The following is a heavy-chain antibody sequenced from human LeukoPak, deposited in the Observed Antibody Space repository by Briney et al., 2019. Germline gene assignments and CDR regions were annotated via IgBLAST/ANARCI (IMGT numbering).Heavy chain of an antibody. CDR2: ISYDGSNK. J-gene: IGHJ4*02. CDR3: AKDYFWSGQGLYYFDY. CDR1: GFTFSSYG. V-gene: IGHV3-30*18. D-gene: IGHD3-3*01. Sequence: GRSLRLSCAASGFTFSSYGMHWVRQAPGKGLEWVAVISYDGSNKYYADSVKGRFTISRDNSKNTLYLQMNSLRAEDTAVYYCAKDYFWSGQGLYYFDYWGQGTLVTVSS.